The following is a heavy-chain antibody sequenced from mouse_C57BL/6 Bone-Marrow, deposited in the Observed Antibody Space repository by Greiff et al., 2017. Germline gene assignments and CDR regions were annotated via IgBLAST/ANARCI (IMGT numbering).Heavy chain of an antibody. D-gene: IGHD2-3*01. V-gene: IGHV2-2*01. CDR3: ARKGWLLRENTMDY. J-gene: IGHJ4*01. Sequence: QVQLKESGPGLVQPSQSLSITCTVSGFSLTSYGVHWVRQSPGKGLEWLGVIWSGGSTDYNAAFISRLSISKDNSKRQVFFKMNSLQADDTAIYYCARKGWLLRENTMDYWGQGTSVTVSS. CDR2: IWSGGST. CDR1: GFSLTSYG.